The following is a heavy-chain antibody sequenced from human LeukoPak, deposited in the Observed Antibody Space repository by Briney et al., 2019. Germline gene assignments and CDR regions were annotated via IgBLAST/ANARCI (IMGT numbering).Heavy chain of an antibody. J-gene: IGHJ5*02. D-gene: IGHD6-13*01. CDR3: ARDLSWYSSSWDNRFDP. CDR2: ISSSGSTI. V-gene: IGHV3-11*01. Sequence: GGSLRLSCAASGFTFSDYYMSWIRQAPGKGLEWVSYISSSGSTIYYADSVKGRFTISRDNAKNSLYLQMNSLRAEDTAVYYCARDLSWYSSSWDNRFDPWGQGTLVTVSS. CDR1: GFTFSDYY.